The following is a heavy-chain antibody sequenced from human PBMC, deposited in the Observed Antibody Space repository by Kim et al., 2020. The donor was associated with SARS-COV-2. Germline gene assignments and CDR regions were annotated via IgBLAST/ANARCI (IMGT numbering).Heavy chain of an antibody. Sequence: SETLSLTCTVSGGSISSGGYYWSWIRQHPGKGLEWIGYIYYSGSTYYNPSLKSRVTISVDTSKNQFSLKLSSVTAADTAVYYCAREHYGSGAWADPWGQGTLVTVSS. CDR3: AREHYGSGAWADP. D-gene: IGHD3-10*01. V-gene: IGHV4-31*03. CDR1: GGSISSGGYY. J-gene: IGHJ5*02. CDR2: IYYSGST.